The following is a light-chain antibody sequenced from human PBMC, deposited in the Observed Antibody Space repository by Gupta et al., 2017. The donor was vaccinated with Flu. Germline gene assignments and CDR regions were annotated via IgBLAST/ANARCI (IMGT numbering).Light chain of an antibody. CDR1: QSVGNY. V-gene: IGKV3-11*01. Sequence: PGERATLSCRASQSVGNYLAWYQQKPGQAPRLLVYDTSNRATGIPARFSGSGSGTDFTLTISSLEPEDFAVYYWQQRSDWLSFGGGTKVEIK. J-gene: IGKJ4*01. CDR2: DTS. CDR3: QQRSDWLS.